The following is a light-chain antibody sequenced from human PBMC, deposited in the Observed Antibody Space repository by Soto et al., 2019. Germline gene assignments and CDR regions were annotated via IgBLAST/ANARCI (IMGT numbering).Light chain of an antibody. CDR1: QSISTW. J-gene: IGKJ1*01. CDR3: QQYNSYSWA. V-gene: IGKV1-5*03. CDR2: KAS. Sequence: DIQMTQSPSTLSASVGDRVTITCRASQSISTWLAWYQQRAGKARKLLIYKASNLESGVPSRFSGSGSGTDFTLTISSLQPDDFATYYCQQYNSYSWAFGQGTKVVIK.